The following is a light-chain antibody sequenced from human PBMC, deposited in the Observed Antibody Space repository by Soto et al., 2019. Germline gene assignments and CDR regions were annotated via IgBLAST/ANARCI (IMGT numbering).Light chain of an antibody. CDR2: VAS. V-gene: IGKV3-20*01. Sequence: EIVLTQSPGTLSLSPGERATLSCRASQSVSSSYLAWYQQKPGQAPRLLIYVASSRATGIPDRFSGSGSGTDFTRTFSRLEPEDVAVYYCQQYGSSPRTFGQGTRLVIK. CDR1: QSVSSSY. J-gene: IGKJ5*01. CDR3: QQYGSSPRT.